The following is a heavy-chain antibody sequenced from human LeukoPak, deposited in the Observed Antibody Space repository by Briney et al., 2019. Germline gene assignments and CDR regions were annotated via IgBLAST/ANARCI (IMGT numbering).Heavy chain of an antibody. CDR3: AILVGYCSSTSCYGGYYFDY. CDR1: GFTFSSYS. V-gene: IGHV3-48*01. D-gene: IGHD2-2*01. CDR2: ISSSSSTI. J-gene: IGHJ4*02. Sequence: GGSLRLSCAASGFTFSSYSMNWVRQAPGKGLEWVSYISSSSSTIYYADSVKGRFTISRDNAKNSLYLQMNSLRAEDTAVYYCAILVGYCSSTSCYGGYYFDYWGQGTLVTVSS.